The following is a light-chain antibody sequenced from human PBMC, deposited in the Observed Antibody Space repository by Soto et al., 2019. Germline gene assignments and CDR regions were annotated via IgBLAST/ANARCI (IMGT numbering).Light chain of an antibody. CDR2: DNN. CDR1: SSNIGNNY. V-gene: IGLV1-51*01. Sequence: QSALTQPPSVSAAPGQKVTISCSGSSSNIGNNYVSWYQQLPGTAPKLLIYDNNKRPSGIPDQFSGSKSGTSATLGITGLQTGDEADYYCGTWDSSLSAVIFGGGTKLTVL. J-gene: IGLJ2*01. CDR3: GTWDSSLSAVI.